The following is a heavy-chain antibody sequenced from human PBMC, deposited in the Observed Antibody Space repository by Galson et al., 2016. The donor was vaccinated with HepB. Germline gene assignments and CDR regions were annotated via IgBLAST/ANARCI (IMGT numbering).Heavy chain of an antibody. CDR2: INTNTGNP. V-gene: IGHV7-4-1*02. CDR3: ASSSFFVIAAAEGFDP. J-gene: IGHJ5*02. D-gene: IGHD6-13*01. CDR1: GYTFTSYA. Sequence: SVKVSCKASGYTFTSYALNWVRQAPGQGLEWMGWINTNTGNPTYAQGFSGRFVFSVDTSVSTAYLQNRTLKAEDTAIYYCASSSFFVIAAAEGFDPWGQGTLVTVSS.